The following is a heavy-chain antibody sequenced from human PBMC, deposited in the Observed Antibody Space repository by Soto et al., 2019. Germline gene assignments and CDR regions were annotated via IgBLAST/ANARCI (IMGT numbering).Heavy chain of an antibody. CDR2: VNTFGSIT. D-gene: IGHD3-10*01. V-gene: IGHV3-74*01. CDR1: GFTFTNNW. J-gene: IGHJ4*02. CDR3: VRGAQSAYYVDF. Sequence: EVQLVESGGGLVQPGGTLRLSCAASGFTFTNNWIHWVRQAPGKGLVWVSRVNTFGSITNFADSVRGRFTISRDNAKNTVYLQMNSLRVEDTAVYYGVRGAQSAYYVDFWGQGTLVTVSS.